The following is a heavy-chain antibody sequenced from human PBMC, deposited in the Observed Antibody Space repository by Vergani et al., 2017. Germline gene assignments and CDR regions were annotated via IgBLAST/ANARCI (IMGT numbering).Heavy chain of an antibody. CDR2: MKSDGSIT. D-gene: IGHD5-24*01. CDR3: ARETRDTPSSLDY. CDR1: GFSFNSYW. Sequence: DVHLAESGGGFFQPGGSLRLSCSASGFSFNSYWMHWVRQVPGKGLLWVSRMKSDGSITAYADSVKGRFTISRDNAQNTLYLQMNSLRVEDSGVYYCARETRDTPSSLDYWGQGTLVTVSS. J-gene: IGHJ4*02. V-gene: IGHV3-74*03.